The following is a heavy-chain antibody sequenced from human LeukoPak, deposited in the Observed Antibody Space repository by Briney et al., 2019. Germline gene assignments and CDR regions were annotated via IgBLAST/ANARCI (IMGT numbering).Heavy chain of an antibody. V-gene: IGHV3-30*02. Sequence: GGSLRLSCATSGFTFSSYGMHWVRQAPGKGLEWVAFIRYDGSNKYYADSVKGRFTISRDNSKNTLYLQMNSLRAEDTAVYYCAKDGSSSSTYYYYMDVWGKGTTVTVSS. CDR3: AKDGSSSSTYYYYMDV. CDR2: IRYDGSNK. CDR1: GFTFSSYG. J-gene: IGHJ6*03. D-gene: IGHD6-6*01.